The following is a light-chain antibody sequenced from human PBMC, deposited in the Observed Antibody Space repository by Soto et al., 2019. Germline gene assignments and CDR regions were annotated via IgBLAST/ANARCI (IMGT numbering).Light chain of an antibody. CDR3: SSYRSSSTPYV. J-gene: IGLJ1*01. V-gene: IGLV2-14*01. Sequence: QSALTQPASVSGSPGQSITISCTGTSSDVGGYNYVSWYQQHPGKAPKLIIYDVTNRPSGVSNRFSGSKSGNTASLTISELQAEDEADYYCSSYRSSSTPYVFGTGTKVTVL. CDR1: SSDVGGYNY. CDR2: DVT.